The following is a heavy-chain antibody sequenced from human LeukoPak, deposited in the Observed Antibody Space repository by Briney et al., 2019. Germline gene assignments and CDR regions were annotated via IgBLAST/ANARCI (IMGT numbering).Heavy chain of an antibody. D-gene: IGHD4-17*01. CDR2: VIPMFATA. V-gene: IGHV1-69*01. CDR1: GGTFSSYA. CDR3: ARGLHGDYGYFDY. Sequence: SVKVSCKASGGTFSSYAISWVRQAPGRGLEWMGGVIPMFATANYAPKFQDRVTITADESTSTAYMELRSLRSEDTAVYHCARGLHGDYGYFDYWGQGTLVTVSS. J-gene: IGHJ4*02.